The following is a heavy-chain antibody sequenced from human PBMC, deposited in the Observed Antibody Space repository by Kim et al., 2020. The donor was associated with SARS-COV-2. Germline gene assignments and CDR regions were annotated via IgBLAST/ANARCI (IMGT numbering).Heavy chain of an antibody. CDR3: ARPTSGGYYYGMDV. CDR1: GFTFSSYG. D-gene: IGHD2-15*01. V-gene: IGHV3-30*03. Sequence: GGSLRLSCAASGFTFSSYGMHWVRQAPGKGLEWVAVISYDGSNKYYADSVKGRFTISRDNSKNTLYLQMNSLRAEDTAVYYCARPTSGGYYYGMDVWGQGPSVTVSS. CDR2: ISYDGSNK. J-gene: IGHJ6*02.